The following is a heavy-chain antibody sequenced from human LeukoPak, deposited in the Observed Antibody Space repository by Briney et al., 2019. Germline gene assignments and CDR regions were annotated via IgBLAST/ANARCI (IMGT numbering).Heavy chain of an antibody. V-gene: IGHV3-7*01. CDR3: ARDGYGYSSSWAPLPPFDY. D-gene: IGHD6-13*01. CDR1: GFTFSSYW. J-gene: IGHJ4*02. CDR2: IKQDGSEK. Sequence: GGSLRLSCAASGFTFSSYWMSWVRQAPGKGLEWVANIKQDGSEKYYVDSVKGRFTISRDNAKNSLYLQMNSLRAEDTAVYYCARDGYGYSSSWAPLPPFDYWGQGTLVTV.